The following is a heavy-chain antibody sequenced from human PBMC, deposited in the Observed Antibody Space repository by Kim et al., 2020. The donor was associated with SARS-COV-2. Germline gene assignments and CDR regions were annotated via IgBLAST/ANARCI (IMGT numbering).Heavy chain of an antibody. V-gene: IGHV5-10-1*01. CDR3: AQGGSGGDILTGYPMDV. CDR1: GYSFTSYW. Sequence: GESLKISCKGSGYSFTSYWISWVRQMPGKGLEWMGRIDPSDSYTNYSPSFQGHVTISADKSISTAYLQWSSLKASDTAMYYCAQGGSGGDILTGYPMDVWGQGTTVTVSS. J-gene: IGHJ6*02. D-gene: IGHD3-9*01. CDR2: IDPSDSYT.